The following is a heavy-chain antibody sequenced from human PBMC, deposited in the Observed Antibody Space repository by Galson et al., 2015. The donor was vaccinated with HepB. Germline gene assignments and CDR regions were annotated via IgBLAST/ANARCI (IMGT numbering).Heavy chain of an antibody. Sequence: TLSLTCSVSGGPISSHYWNWIRQSPGKGLEWIGYIYHSGATNYNSSLRSRVTVSVDTAKNQFSLSLTSLTTADTAVYYCARGQTSYSSAWYENAFDIWGQGTMVTVSS. CDR1: GGPISSHY. CDR3: ARGQTSYSSAWYENAFDI. V-gene: IGHV4-59*11. D-gene: IGHD6-13*01. J-gene: IGHJ3*02. CDR2: IYHSGAT.